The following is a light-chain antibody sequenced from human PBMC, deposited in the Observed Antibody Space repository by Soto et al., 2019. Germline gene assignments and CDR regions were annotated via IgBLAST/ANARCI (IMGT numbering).Light chain of an antibody. CDR3: QQYNNYWT. J-gene: IGKJ1*01. Sequence: DIQMTQSPSTLSASVGDRVTITCRASQSISSWLAWYQQKPGKAPKLLIYDASSLESGVPSRFSGSGSATEFTLTISSLQHDDFANYYCQQYNNYWTFGQGTKVDIK. CDR2: DAS. V-gene: IGKV1-5*01. CDR1: QSISSW.